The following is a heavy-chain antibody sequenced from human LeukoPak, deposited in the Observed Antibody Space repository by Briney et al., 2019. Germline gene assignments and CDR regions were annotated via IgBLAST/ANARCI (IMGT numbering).Heavy chain of an antibody. CDR1: GFTSSSYS. J-gene: IGHJ4*02. D-gene: IGHD3-10*01. V-gene: IGHV3-21*01. Sequence: PGGSMRLSCAASGFTSSSYSMNWVRQGPGKGLEWVSSISSSSSYIYYADSVKGRFTISRDNAKNSLCLQMNSLRAEDTAVYYCARDLSDYSYGGHVGWGQGTLVTVSS. CDR2: ISSSSSYI. CDR3: ARDLSDYSYGGHVG.